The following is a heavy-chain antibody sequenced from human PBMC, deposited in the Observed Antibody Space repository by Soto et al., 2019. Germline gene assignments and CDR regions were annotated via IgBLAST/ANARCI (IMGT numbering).Heavy chain of an antibody. CDR3: ARSDRANFDRCSAT. V-gene: IGHV1-3*01. Sequence: ASVKVSCKASGYTFTSYALNWVRQAPGQRLEWMGGFNPGNGHRKFSQRFQGRVNLISDRSANTDYMELISLTSGDTAVYYCARSDRANFDRCSATWGQGTMGTVSS. CDR1: GYTFTSYA. CDR2: FNPGNGHR. J-gene: IGHJ5*02.